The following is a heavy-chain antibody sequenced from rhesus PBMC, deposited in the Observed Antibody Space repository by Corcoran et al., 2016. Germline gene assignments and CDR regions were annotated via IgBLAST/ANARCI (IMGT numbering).Heavy chain of an antibody. Sequence: EVQLVESGGGLVQPGGSLRLSCAASGFTFSCYGLRLVRQAPGKGLEWVSSISSASSYIYYADSVKGRFTISRDNAKNSLSLQMNSLRAEDTAVYYCSRQDTDCFDYWGQGVLVTVSS. D-gene: IGHD5-24*01. CDR3: SRQDTDCFDY. V-gene: IGHV3S16*01. J-gene: IGHJ4*01. CDR1: GFTFSCYG. CDR2: ISSASSYI.